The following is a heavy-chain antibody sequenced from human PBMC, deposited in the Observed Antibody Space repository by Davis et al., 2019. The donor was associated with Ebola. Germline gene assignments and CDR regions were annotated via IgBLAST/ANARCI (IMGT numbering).Heavy chain of an antibody. CDR3: ATDYH. CDR2: VYYSGTT. V-gene: IGHV4-39*01. J-gene: IGHJ5*02. CDR1: GGSITSSSYY. Sequence: SETLSLTCTVSGGSITSSSYYWGWIRQPPGKGLEWMGSVYYSGTTYDNPSLKSRVTISVDTSKNQFSLKLSSVTAADTAVYYCATDYHWGQGTLVTVSS. D-gene: IGHD3-3*01.